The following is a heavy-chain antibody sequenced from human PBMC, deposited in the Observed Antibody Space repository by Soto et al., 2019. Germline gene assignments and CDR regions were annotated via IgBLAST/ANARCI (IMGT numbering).Heavy chain of an antibody. Sequence: PGGSLRLSCAASGFTFSSYAMSWVRQAPGKGLEWVSAISGSGGSTYYADSVKGRFTISRDNSKNTLYLQMNSLRAEDTAVYYCAKDQDFDWYQRKNWFDPWGQGTLVTVSS. CDR1: GFTFSSYA. D-gene: IGHD3-9*01. CDR3: AKDQDFDWYQRKNWFDP. CDR2: ISGSGGST. J-gene: IGHJ5*02. V-gene: IGHV3-23*01.